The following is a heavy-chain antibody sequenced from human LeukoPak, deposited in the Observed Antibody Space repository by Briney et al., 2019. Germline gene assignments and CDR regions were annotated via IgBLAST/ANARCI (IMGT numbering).Heavy chain of an antibody. J-gene: IGHJ4*02. Sequence: GGSLRLSCAASGFTFSSYWMSWVRQAPGKGLEWVANIKQDGSEKYYVDSVKGRFTISRDNAKNSLYLQMNSLRAEDTAVYYCARLGWELLRGFDYWGQGTLVTVSS. V-gene: IGHV3-7*01. D-gene: IGHD1-26*01. CDR1: GFTFSSYW. CDR2: IKQDGSEK. CDR3: ARLGWELLRGFDY.